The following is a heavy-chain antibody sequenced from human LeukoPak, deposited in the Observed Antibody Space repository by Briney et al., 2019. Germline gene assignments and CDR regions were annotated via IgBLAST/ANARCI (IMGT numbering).Heavy chain of an antibody. D-gene: IGHD6-19*01. Sequence: SVKVSCKASGGTFSSYAISWVRQAPGQGLEWMGRIIPILGIANYAQKFQGRVTITADKSTGTAYMELSSLRSEDTAVYYCAGPHSSGWSDYFDYWGQGTLVTVSS. CDR1: GGTFSSYA. J-gene: IGHJ4*02. CDR2: IIPILGIA. V-gene: IGHV1-69*04. CDR3: AGPHSSGWSDYFDY.